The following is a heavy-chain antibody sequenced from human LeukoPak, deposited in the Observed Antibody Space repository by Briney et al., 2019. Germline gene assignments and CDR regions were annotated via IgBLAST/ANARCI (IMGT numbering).Heavy chain of an antibody. CDR2: ISAYNGNT. Sequence: ASVKVSCKASGYTFTSYGISWVRQAPGQGLEWMGWISAYNGNTNYAQKLQGRVTTTTDTSTSTAYMELRSLRSDDTAVYYCAQVVMEGGFDYWGQGTLFTVSS. J-gene: IGHJ4*02. D-gene: IGHD3-22*01. V-gene: IGHV1-18*01. CDR3: AQVVMEGGFDY. CDR1: GYTFTSYG.